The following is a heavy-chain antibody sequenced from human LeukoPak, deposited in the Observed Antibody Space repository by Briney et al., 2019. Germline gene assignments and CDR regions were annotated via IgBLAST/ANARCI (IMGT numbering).Heavy chain of an antibody. V-gene: IGHV3-30*18. J-gene: IGHJ4*02. CDR1: GFTFSSYG. CDR2: ISYDGSNK. CDR3: PKQSYASGWNPFDY. Sequence: QSGGSLRLSCAASGFTFSSYGMHWVRQAPGKGLEWVAVISYDGSNKYYADSVKGRFTISRDNSKNTLYLQMNSLRAEDTAVYYCPKQSYASGWNPFDYWGQGILVTVSS. D-gene: IGHD6-19*01.